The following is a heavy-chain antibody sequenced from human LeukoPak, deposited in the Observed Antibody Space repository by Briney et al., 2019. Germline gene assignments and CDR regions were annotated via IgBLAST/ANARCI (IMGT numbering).Heavy chain of an antibody. J-gene: IGHJ4*02. Sequence: PGGSLRLSCAASGLSFSSYDMNWVRQAPGKGLEWVSTISTGGGTTYYVDSVKGRFTISRDNSKNTLYLQMNSLRAEDTAIYYCAKRDGSWSKFDYWGQGTLVTVSS. V-gene: IGHV3-23*01. CDR1: GLSFSSYD. CDR3: AKRDGSWSKFDY. CDR2: ISTGGGTT. D-gene: IGHD5-24*01.